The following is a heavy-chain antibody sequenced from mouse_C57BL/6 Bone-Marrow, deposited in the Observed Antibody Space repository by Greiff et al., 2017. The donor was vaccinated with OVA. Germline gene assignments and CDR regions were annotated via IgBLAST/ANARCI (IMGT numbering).Heavy chain of an antibody. CDR3: ARHDYGYYYAMDY. J-gene: IGHJ4*01. V-gene: IGHV1-59*01. D-gene: IGHD2-4*01. CDR1: GYTFTSYW. CDR2: IDPSDSYT. Sequence: QVQLQQSGAELVRPGTSVKLSCKASGYTFTSYWMHWVKQRPGQGLEWIGVIDPSDSYTNYNQKFKGKATLTVDTSSSTAYMQLSSLTSEDSAVYYCARHDYGYYYAMDYWGQGTSVTVSS.